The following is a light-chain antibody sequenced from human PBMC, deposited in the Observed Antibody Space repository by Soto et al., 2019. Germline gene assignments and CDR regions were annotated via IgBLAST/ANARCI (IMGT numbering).Light chain of an antibody. CDR2: DVS. Sequence: SALTQPASVSGSPGQSITISCTGASSDVDAYDYVSWYQQHPGKAPKLMIYDVSSRPSGVSDRFSGSKSGNTASLTISGLQAEDEADYYCSSYTTSLTYVFGTGTKLTVL. CDR1: SSDVDAYDY. CDR3: SSYTTSLTYV. J-gene: IGLJ1*01. V-gene: IGLV2-14*03.